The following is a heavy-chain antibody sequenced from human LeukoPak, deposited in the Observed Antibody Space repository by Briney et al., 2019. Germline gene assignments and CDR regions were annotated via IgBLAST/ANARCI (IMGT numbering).Heavy chain of an antibody. Sequence: ASVKVSRKASGYTFTSYDINWVRQATGQGLEWMGWMNPNSGNTGYAQKFQGRVTMTRNTSISTAYMELSSLRSEDTAVYYCARGGVQATMPWYYYYGMDVWGQGTTVTVSS. D-gene: IGHD2-2*01. J-gene: IGHJ6*02. V-gene: IGHV1-8*01. CDR1: GYTFTSYD. CDR3: ARGGVQATMPWYYYYGMDV. CDR2: MNPNSGNT.